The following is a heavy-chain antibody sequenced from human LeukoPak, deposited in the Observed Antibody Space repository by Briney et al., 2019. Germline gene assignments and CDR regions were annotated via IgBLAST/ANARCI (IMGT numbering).Heavy chain of an antibody. CDR2: IYNDGSA. CDR1: GLIVSSHY. CDR3: AKPRAFWSGYYYPFDY. V-gene: IGHV3-53*01. J-gene: IGHJ4*02. Sequence: GGSLRLSCAASGLIVSSHYMSWVRQAPGKGLEWVSVIYNDGSAFYADSVKGRFTISRDNSKNTLYLEMNTLRAEDTAVYYCAKPRAFWSGYYYPFDYWGQGTLVTVSS. D-gene: IGHD3-3*01.